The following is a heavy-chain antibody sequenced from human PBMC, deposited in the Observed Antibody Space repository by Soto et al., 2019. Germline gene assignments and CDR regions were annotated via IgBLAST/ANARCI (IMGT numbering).Heavy chain of an antibody. CDR2: LYYGRSA. V-gene: IGHV4-59*01. D-gene: IGHD3-22*01. CDR1: GDSISSYY. J-gene: IGHJ4*02. CDR3: ALRSMAVVPDD. Sequence: QVQLQESGPGLVKPSETLSLTCAGSGDSISSYYCMWIRQPPGKGLESIGYLYYGRSANYHPSLRSRVTLSVYTSTNQCSLTLSYTTAAYTAVYYCALRSMAVVPDDCGQGTLGTVSS.